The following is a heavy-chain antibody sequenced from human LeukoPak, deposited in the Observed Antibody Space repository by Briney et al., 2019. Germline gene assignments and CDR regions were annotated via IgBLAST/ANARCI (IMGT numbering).Heavy chain of an antibody. CDR3: ATGYTYDYSLY. D-gene: IGHD5-18*01. V-gene: IGHV1-24*01. J-gene: IGHJ4*02. Sequence: PGASVKVSCKVSGDTVTGFSIHWVRQAPGHGLEWMGGFDPEDGARIFAQKFQGRVTMTEDTSTDTAYMDLSSLRSEDTAVCYRATGYTYDYSLYWGQGTLVTVSS. CDR1: GDTVTGFS. CDR2: FDPEDGAR.